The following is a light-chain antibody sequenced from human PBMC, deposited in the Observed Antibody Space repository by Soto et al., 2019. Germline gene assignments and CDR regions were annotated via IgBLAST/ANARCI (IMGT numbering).Light chain of an antibody. CDR1: QSVSIN. CDR2: GAS. Sequence: EIVMTQSPATLSVSPGERATLSCSASQSVSINLAWYQQKPGQAPRLLMYGASTRATGIPARFSGSGSGTEFTLTISGMQSEDSSVYFCQQYENWLTFGQGTKVEIK. V-gene: IGKV3-15*01. J-gene: IGKJ1*01. CDR3: QQYENWLT.